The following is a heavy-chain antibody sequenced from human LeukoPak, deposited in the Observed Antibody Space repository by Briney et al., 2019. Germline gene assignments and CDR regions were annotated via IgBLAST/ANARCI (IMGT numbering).Heavy chain of an antibody. CDR3: ARENYYMDV. V-gene: IGHV4-61*02. J-gene: IGHJ6*03. Sequence: SETLSLTCTVSSGSISSGDYYWSWIRQPAGKGLEWIGRIYTSGSTNYNPSLKSRVTMSVDTSKNQFSLKLSSVTAADTAVYYCARENYYMDVWGKGTTVTVSS. CDR2: IYTSGST. CDR1: SGSISSGDYY.